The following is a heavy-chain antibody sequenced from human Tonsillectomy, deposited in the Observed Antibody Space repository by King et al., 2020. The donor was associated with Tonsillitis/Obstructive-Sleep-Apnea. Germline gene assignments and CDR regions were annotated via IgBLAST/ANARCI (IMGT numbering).Heavy chain of an antibody. V-gene: IGHV4-39*01. CDR1: GGSISSSSYY. CDR2: IYYSGST. D-gene: IGHD3-22*01. J-gene: IGHJ4*02. CDR3: AEHYYDSSGYYQTPWYFAY. Sequence: QLQESGPGLVKPSETMSLTCTVSGGSISSSSYYWGWIRQPPGKGLEWIGSIYYSGSTYYNPSLKSRVTISVDTSKNQFSLKLSSVTAADTAVYYCAEHYYDSSGYYQTPWYFAYWGQGTLVTVSS.